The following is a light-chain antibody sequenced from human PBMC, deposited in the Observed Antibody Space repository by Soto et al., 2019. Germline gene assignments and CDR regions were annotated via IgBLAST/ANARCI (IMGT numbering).Light chain of an antibody. V-gene: IGKV2-28*01. CDR1: QSLLHSNGYNY. CDR2: LGS. J-gene: IGKJ4*01. Sequence: DIVMTQSPLSLPVTPGEPASISCRSSQSLLHSNGYNYLDWYLQKPGQSPQLLIYLGSNRASGVPDRFSGSGSGTDFTLKISGVEAEDVGVYYCIQALQTPLTFGGGTKVEIK. CDR3: IQALQTPLT.